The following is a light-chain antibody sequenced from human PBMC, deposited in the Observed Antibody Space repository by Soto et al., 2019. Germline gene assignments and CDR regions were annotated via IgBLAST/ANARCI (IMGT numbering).Light chain of an antibody. Sequence: DIVMTQSPDSLAVSLGERATINCKSSQSVLYRSNNKNYLAWYQQKPGQPPKLLIYWASTRESGVPDRFSGRGSGTDFTLTISSLQAEDVAVYYCKQYYSTPLTFGGGTKVEIK. CDR2: WAS. V-gene: IGKV4-1*01. J-gene: IGKJ4*01. CDR1: QSVLYRSNNKNY. CDR3: KQYYSTPLT.